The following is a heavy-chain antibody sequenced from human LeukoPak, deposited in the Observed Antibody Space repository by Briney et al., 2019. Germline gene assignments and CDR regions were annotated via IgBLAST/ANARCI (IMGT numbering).Heavy chain of an antibody. CDR2: IYTSGST. CDR1: GGSFSGYY. V-gene: IGHV4-4*07. J-gene: IGHJ4*02. Sequence: SETLSLTCAVYGGSFSGYYWSWIRQPAGKGLEWIGRIYTSGSTNYNPSLKSRVTISVDTSKNQFSLKLSSVTAADTAVYYCARDDWTNLVIDYWGQGTLVTVSS. D-gene: IGHD1/OR15-1a*01. CDR3: ARDDWTNLVIDY.